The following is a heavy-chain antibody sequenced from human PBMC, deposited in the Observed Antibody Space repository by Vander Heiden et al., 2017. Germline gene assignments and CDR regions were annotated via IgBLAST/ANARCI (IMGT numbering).Heavy chain of an antibody. D-gene: IGHD3-16*01. Sequence: EVQPLESGGGLVQPGGSLRLSCAASGFPFSSYAMRWVRQAPGKGLEWVSAISGSGGSTYYADSVKGRFTISRDNSKNTLYLQMNSLRAEDTAVYYCAKGPGDSWYFDLWGRGTLVTVSS. CDR3: AKGPGDSWYFDL. V-gene: IGHV3-23*01. J-gene: IGHJ2*01. CDR1: GFPFSSYA. CDR2: ISGSGGST.